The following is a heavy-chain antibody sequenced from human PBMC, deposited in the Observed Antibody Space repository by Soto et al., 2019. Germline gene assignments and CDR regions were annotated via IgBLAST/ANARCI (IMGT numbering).Heavy chain of an antibody. Sequence: SETLSLTCTFSGGSIISSSYYWGWIRQPPGKGLEWIGSIYYSGSTYYNPSLKSRVTISVDTSKNQFSLKLSSVTAADTAVYYCASEVIVVAGGWFDPWGQGTLVTVSS. CDR3: ASEVIVVAGGWFDP. V-gene: IGHV4-39*01. CDR2: IYYSGST. D-gene: IGHD3-22*01. CDR1: GGSIISSSYY. J-gene: IGHJ5*02.